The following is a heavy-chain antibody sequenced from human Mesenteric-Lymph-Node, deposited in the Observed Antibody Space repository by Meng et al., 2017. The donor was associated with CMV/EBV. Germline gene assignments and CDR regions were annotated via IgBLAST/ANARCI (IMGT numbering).Heavy chain of an antibody. J-gene: IGHJ4*02. CDR1: GGTFTRYA. V-gene: IGHV1-69*04. CDR2: IIPILRVT. D-gene: IGHD4-17*01. Sequence: SCKASGGTFTRYAVSWVRQAPGQGLEWIGRIIPILRVTHYAQKFQGRVTITADRSTGTAYMEVNSLRSEDTAVYYCATVSQDYAFDLWGQGTLVTVSS. CDR3: ATVSQDYAFDL.